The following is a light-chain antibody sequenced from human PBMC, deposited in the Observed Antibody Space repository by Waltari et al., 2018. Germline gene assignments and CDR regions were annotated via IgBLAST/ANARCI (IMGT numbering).Light chain of an antibody. V-gene: IGLV2-14*03. CDR3: NSYTSSSTRNV. J-gene: IGLJ1*01. CDR1: SSDVGGYDA. CDR2: DVS. Sequence: QSALIQPASVSGSPEQSLPISCTGTSSDVGGYDAVPWYQQHPCKAPQLMIYDVSNRPSGISDRFSGSKSGNTASLTISGLQAEDEADYYCNSYTSSSTRNVFGTGTKVTVL.